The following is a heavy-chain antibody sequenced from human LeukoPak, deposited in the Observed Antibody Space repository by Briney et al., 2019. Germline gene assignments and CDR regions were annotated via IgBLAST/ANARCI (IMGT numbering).Heavy chain of an antibody. CDR2: INPNSGGT. V-gene: IGHV1-2*02. CDR1: GYTFTGYY. D-gene: IGHD6-13*01. Sequence: VASVKVSCKASGYTFTGYYMHWVRQAPGQGLEWMGWINPNSGGTNYAQKFQGRVTMTRDTSISTAYMELSSLRSEDTAVYYRAVAAAGTGRGYYYYGMDVWGQGTSVTVSS. J-gene: IGHJ6*02. CDR3: AVAAAGTGRGYYYYGMDV.